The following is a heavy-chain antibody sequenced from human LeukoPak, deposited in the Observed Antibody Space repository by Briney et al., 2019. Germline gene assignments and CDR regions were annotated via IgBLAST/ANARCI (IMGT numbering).Heavy chain of an antibody. CDR2: ISTGGVNK. J-gene: IGHJ6*02. D-gene: IGHD2-8*01. CDR3: ARSFCTSATCSKGHFYYVMEV. CDR1: GFTLSSYW. Sequence: PGGSLRLFCPASGFTLSSYWMHWVRQAPGKGLEWVSYISTGGVNKFYADSLKGRFTVSRDNAKNSLFLQMDSLRAEDTAVYYCARSFCTSATCSKGHFYYVMEVWGQGTTVTVSS. V-gene: IGHV3-21*01.